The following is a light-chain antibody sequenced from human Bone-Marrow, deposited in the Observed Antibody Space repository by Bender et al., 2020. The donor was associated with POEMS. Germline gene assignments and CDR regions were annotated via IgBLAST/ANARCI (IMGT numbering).Light chain of an antibody. V-gene: IGLV3-25*03. CDR2: KDT. Sequence: SYVLTQTPSVSVAPGQTANFPCGGHNIGSKNVHWYQQKPGQAPMLVIDKDTERPSGIPERFSGSSSGTTVTLTISGVLADDEADYYCQSADSSGTYVLFGGGTKLTVL. J-gene: IGLJ2*01. CDR3: QSADSSGTYVL. CDR1: NIGSKN.